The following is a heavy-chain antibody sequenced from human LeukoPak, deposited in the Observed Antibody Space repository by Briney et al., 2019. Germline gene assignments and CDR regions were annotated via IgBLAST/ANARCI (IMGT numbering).Heavy chain of an antibody. Sequence: PGESLRLSCVGSGFTFSAYWMAWVRQAPGKGLEWVADINKDRSEKKYVDSVKGRFSISRDNAGNSVYLKMNSLRVEDTAIYYCARGRAREGHVDFFDYWGQGILVTVS. D-gene: IGHD1-26*01. J-gene: IGHJ4*02. CDR3: ARGRAREGHVDFFDY. V-gene: IGHV3-7*03. CDR2: INKDRSEK. CDR1: GFTFSAYW.